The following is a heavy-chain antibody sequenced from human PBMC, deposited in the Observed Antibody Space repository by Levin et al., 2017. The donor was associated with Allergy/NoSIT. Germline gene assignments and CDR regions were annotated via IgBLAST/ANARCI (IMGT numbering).Heavy chain of an antibody. V-gene: IGHV3-48*01. CDR3: ARDSNGGVFLDDAFDI. CDR1: GFTFSSYS. Sequence: GESLKISCAASGFTFSSYSMNWVRQAPGKGLEWVSYISSSSSTIYYADSVKGRFTISRDNAKNSLYLQMNSLRAEDTAVYYCARDSNGGVFLDDAFDIWGQGTMVTVSS. CDR2: ISSSSSTI. D-gene: IGHD7-27*01. J-gene: IGHJ3*02.